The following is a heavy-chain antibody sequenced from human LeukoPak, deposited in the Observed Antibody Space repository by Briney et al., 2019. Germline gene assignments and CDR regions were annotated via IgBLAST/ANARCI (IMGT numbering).Heavy chain of an antibody. Sequence: SETVSLTCTVTGGSVSSNYAWAWIRQSPGKGLECIGYIYESVKTYYNPSLRSRVAMSVDTSKNQFSLTLRSVTAADTAVYYCARPYSSDWYFDYWGQGMLVTVSS. V-gene: IGHV4-39*01. J-gene: IGHJ4*02. D-gene: IGHD6-13*01. CDR2: IYESVKT. CDR3: ARPYSSDWYFDY. CDR1: GGSVSSNYA.